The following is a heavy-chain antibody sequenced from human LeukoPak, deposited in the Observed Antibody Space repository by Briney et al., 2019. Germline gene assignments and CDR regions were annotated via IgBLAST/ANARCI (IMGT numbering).Heavy chain of an antibody. D-gene: IGHD4-17*01. CDR1: GFTFNTYG. J-gene: IGHJ3*02. Sequence: GGSLRLSCAASGFTFNTYGMNWVRQAPGKGLEWISYISSDSTTTYYADSVKGRFIISRDNAKNSLYLQMNSLRAEDTAVYYCARDRRLGDYNDAFDIWGQGTMVTVSS. CDR3: ARDRRLGDYNDAFDI. CDR2: ISSDSTTT. V-gene: IGHV3-48*04.